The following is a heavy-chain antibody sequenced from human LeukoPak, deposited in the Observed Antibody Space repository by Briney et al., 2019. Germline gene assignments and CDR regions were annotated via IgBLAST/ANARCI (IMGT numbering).Heavy chain of an antibody. CDR3: ATVVVVAARNWFDP. J-gene: IGHJ5*02. CDR2: INHSGSI. D-gene: IGHD2-15*01. Sequence: PSETLSLTCAVYGGSFSGYYWSWIRQPPGKGLEWIGEINHSGSINYNPSLKSRVTISVDTSKNQFSLKLSSVTAADTAVYYCATVVVVAARNWFDPWGQGTLVTVSS. V-gene: IGHV4-34*01. CDR1: GGSFSGYY.